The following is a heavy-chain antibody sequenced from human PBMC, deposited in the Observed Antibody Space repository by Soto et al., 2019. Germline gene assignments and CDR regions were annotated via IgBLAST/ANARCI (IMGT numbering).Heavy chain of an antibody. J-gene: IGHJ6*02. CDR1: GFSLSGYS. V-gene: IGHV3-30-3*01. CDR3: VRVGWGFSFGNGLDD. D-gene: IGHD5-18*01. Sequence: QVQLVESGGGVVQPGGSLRLSSAASGFSLSGYSMHWVRQAPGKGLDWVAVIQHDASTIYYADSVKGRFTISRDNSKHTLYLQMNDLTAEDTALYYCVRVGWGFSFGNGLDDWGQGTTVTVSS. CDR2: IQHDASTI.